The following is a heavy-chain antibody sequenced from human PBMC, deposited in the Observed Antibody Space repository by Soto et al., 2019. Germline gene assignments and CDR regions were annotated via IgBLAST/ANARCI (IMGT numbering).Heavy chain of an antibody. J-gene: IGHJ6*02. CDR2: IIPIFGTA. Sequence: QVPLVQSGAEVKKPGFSVKVSCKASGGTFSSYAISWVRQAPGQGLEWMGGIIPIFGTANYAQKFQGRVTITADESTSTAYMELSSLRSEDTAVYYCARGPALAALGLGRNVDVWGQGTTVTVSS. V-gene: IGHV1-69*01. CDR1: GGTFSSYA. D-gene: IGHD6-6*01. CDR3: ARGPALAALGLGRNVDV.